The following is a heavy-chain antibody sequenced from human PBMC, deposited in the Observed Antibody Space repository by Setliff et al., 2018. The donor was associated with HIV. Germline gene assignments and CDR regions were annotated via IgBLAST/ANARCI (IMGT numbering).Heavy chain of an antibody. J-gene: IGHJ6*03. CDR3: ANYYYYYLDV. CDR1: GYSLSELS. Sequence: VKVSCKVSGYSLSELSIHWVRQAPGGGLEWIGGFDLVDGETVYAQKFQGRVTVTEDTSTNTAYMELSSLRSEDTAVYYCANYYYYYLDVWGKGTTVTVSS. CDR2: FDLVDGET. V-gene: IGHV1-24*01.